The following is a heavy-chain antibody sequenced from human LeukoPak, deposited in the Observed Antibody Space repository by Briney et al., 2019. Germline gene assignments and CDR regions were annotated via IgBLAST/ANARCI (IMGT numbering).Heavy chain of an antibody. D-gene: IGHD4-11*01. V-gene: IGHV4-30-4*01. CDR3: ARDRRDYSNYDY. J-gene: IGHJ4*02. CDR1: GDSISSGDYY. Sequence: PSETLSLTCTVSGDSISSGDYYWSWIRQPPGKGLEWIGYIYYSGSTYYNPSLKSRVTISVDTSKNQFSLKLSSVTAADTAVYYCARDRRDYSNYDYWGQGTLVTVSS. CDR2: IYYSGST.